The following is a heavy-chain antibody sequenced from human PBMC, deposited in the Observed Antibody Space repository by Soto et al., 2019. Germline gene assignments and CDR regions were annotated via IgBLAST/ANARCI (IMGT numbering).Heavy chain of an antibody. J-gene: IGHJ6*02. CDR2: INPNSGGT. CDR3: AGCSLIGCDYYYGMDV. Sequence: ASVKVSCKASGYTFSDYYLNWVRQAPGQGLEWMGRINPNSGGTDYAQNFQGRVTLTRDTSISTAYMELSRLRSGDTAVYYCAGCSLIGCDYYYGMDVWGQGTTVTVSS. D-gene: IGHD5-12*01. CDR1: GYTFSDYY. V-gene: IGHV1-2*06.